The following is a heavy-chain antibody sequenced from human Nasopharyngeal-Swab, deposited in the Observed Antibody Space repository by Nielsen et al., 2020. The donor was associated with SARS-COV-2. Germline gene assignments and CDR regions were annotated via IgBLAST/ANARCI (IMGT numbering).Heavy chain of an antibody. CDR3: AREMVGAPFDY. Sequence: ESLKISCAASGFTFSSYSMNWVRQAPGKGLEWVSSISSSSSYIYYADSVKGRFTISRDNAKNSLYLQMNSLRAEDTAVYYCAREMVGAPFDYWGQGTLVTVSS. V-gene: IGHV3-21*01. D-gene: IGHD1-26*01. CDR1: GFTFSSYS. J-gene: IGHJ4*02. CDR2: ISSSSSYI.